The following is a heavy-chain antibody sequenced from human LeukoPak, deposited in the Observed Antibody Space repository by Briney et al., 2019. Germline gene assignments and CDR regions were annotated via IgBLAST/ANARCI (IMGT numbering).Heavy chain of an antibody. CDR1: GGTFSSYA. J-gene: IGHJ4*02. CDR3: ARASIPLTMGSQENNFDY. V-gene: IGHV1-69*06. Sequence: GASVKVPCKASGGTFSSYAISWVRQAPGQGLEWMGGIIPIFGTANYAQKFQGRVTITADKSTSTAYMELSSLRSEDTAVYYCARASIPLTMGSQENNFDYWGQGTLVTVSS. D-gene: IGHD2-2*02. CDR2: IIPIFGTA.